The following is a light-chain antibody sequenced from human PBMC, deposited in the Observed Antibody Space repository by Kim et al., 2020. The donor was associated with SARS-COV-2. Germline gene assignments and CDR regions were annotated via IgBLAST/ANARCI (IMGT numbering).Light chain of an antibody. CDR2: DNN. CDR1: NSNIVNKY. CDR3: GTWDSSLSARV. J-gene: IGLJ3*02. Sequence: GQRCTISCSGNNSNIVNKYVSWYQQLPGTAPKLLIYDNNKRPSGIPDRFSGSKSGTSATLGITGLQTRDEADYYCGTWDSSLSARVFGGGTQLTVL. V-gene: IGLV1-51*01.